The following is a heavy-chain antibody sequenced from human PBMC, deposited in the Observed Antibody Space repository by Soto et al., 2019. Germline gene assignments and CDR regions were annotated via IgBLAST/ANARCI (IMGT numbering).Heavy chain of an antibody. CDR1: AYTFTSYY. Sequence: SVKPSSKAAAYTFTSYYSNWLRHSTGQDFEWMGWINPNSGGTNYAQKFQGWVTMTRDTSISTAYMELSRLRSDDTAVYYCAREAGGSLDFDYWGQGTLVTVSS. V-gene: IGHV1-2*04. CDR2: INPNSGGT. J-gene: IGHJ4*02. CDR3: AREAGGSLDFDY. D-gene: IGHD6-13*01.